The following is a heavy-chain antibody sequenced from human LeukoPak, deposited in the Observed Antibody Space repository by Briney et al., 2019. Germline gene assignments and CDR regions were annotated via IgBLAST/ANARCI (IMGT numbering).Heavy chain of an antibody. CDR3: ARLRRDINDWYADDC. CDR2: ISITEGT. D-gene: IGHD6-19*01. Sequence: PSETLSLTCSVSGGSVNTYYWSWIRQSAGKGLEWIGRISITEGTNYNPSLKSRVSMSVDASKNQVSLTLGSVSAAEKAVYYCARLRRDINDWYADDCWGQGTLVTVSS. V-gene: IGHV4-4*07. CDR1: GGSVNTYY. J-gene: IGHJ4*02.